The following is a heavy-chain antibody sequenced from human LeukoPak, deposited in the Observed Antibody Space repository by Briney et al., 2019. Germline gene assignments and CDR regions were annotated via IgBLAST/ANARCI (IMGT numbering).Heavy chain of an antibody. D-gene: IGHD5-18*01. CDR2: ISSSSGST. Sequence: GGSLRLSCAASGFTFSSYAMSWVRQAPGKGLEWVSAISSSSGSTYYADSVKGRFTISRDNSKNTLYLQMNTLRHEDTAVYSCAKNGRGYSSDYFDYWGQGTLVTVSS. CDR3: AKNGRGYSSDYFDY. CDR1: GFTFSSYA. J-gene: IGHJ4*02. V-gene: IGHV3-23*01.